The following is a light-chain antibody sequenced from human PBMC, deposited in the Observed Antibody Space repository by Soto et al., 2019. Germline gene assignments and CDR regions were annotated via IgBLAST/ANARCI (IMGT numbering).Light chain of an antibody. Sequence: DIQMTQSPPSLSASVGDRVTITCQASQDINIYLNWYKQRPGKAPEILIYDASRLNRGVPSRFSCGGSGTNSTFTITGLQPEDFATYYSHQYDALLTFGGGT. J-gene: IGKJ4*01. CDR3: HQYDALLT. CDR1: QDINIY. V-gene: IGKV1-33*01. CDR2: DAS.